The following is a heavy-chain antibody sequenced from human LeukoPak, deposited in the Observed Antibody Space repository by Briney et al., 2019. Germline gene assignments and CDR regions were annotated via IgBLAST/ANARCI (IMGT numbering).Heavy chain of an antibody. CDR3: ARENYYDSCGYVY. CDR1: GGSISSSSYY. V-gene: IGHV4-39*07. CDR2: IYYSGST. D-gene: IGHD3-22*01. J-gene: IGHJ4*02. Sequence: SETLSLTCTVSGGSISSSSYYWGWIRQPPGKGLEWIGSIYYSGSTYYNPSLKSRITMSVDTSKNQFSLRLSSVTAADTAVYYCARENYYDSCGYVYWGQGTLVTASS.